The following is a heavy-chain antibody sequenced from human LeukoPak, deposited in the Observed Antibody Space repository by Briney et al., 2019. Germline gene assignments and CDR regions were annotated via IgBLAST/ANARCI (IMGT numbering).Heavy chain of an antibody. D-gene: IGHD6-6*01. J-gene: IGHJ6*03. Sequence: GASVKVSCKASGGTFSSYAISWVRQAPGQGLEWMGGIIPIFGTANHAQKFQGRVTITADKSTSTAYMELSSLRSEDTAVYYCARSYSSSFPLYYYYYYMDVWGKGTTVTVSS. CDR2: IIPIFGTA. V-gene: IGHV1-69*06. CDR1: GGTFSSYA. CDR3: ARSYSSSFPLYYYYYYMDV.